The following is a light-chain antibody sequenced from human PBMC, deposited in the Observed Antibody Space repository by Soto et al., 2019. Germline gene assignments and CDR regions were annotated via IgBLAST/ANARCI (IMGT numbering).Light chain of an antibody. CDR1: QSVSSSY. CDR2: GAS. Sequence: EIVLTQSPGTLSLSPGERATLSCRASQSVSSSYLAWYQQKPGQAPRLLIYGASRRAIGIPDRFSGSGSGTDFTLTISRLEPEDFAVYYCQQFGSSWTFGQGTKVEIK. V-gene: IGKV3-20*01. J-gene: IGKJ1*01. CDR3: QQFGSSWT.